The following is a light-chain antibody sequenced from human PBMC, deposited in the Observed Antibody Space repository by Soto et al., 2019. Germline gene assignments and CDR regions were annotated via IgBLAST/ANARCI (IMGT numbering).Light chain of an antibody. CDR2: HAS. V-gene: IGKV3-15*01. CDR3: QQYNKWPLT. Sequence: EILMTQSPATLSVSPGERATLSCRASQSVSSNLAWYQQKPGQAPRLLIYHASTRATGIPARFSGSGSGTEFTLTIGSLQSEDFVVYYCQQYNKWPLTFGGGTKVEIK. J-gene: IGKJ4*01. CDR1: QSVSSN.